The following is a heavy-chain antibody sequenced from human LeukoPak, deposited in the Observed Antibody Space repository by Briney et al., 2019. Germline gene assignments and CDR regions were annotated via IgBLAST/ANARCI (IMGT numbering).Heavy chain of an antibody. CDR1: GGSISSNSYY. CDR2: IYYSGST. Sequence: SETLSLTCTVSGGSISSNSYYWGWIRQPPGKGLEWIGSIYYSGSTYYNPSLKSRVTISVDTSKNQFSLKLSSVTAADTAVYYCARNRYYYGSGTYGVPNWFDPWGQGTLVTVFS. D-gene: IGHD3-10*01. CDR3: ARNRYYYGSGTYGVPNWFDP. J-gene: IGHJ5*02. V-gene: IGHV4-39*01.